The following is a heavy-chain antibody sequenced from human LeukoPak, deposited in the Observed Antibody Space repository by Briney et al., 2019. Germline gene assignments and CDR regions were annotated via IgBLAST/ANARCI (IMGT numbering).Heavy chain of an antibody. CDR3: AGHSSGQVF. CDR2: INHSGST. CDR1: GFTFSSYA. V-gene: IGHV4-34*08. Sequence: PGGSLRLSCAASGFTFSSYAMSWIRQPPGKGLEWIGEINHSGSTNYNPSLKSRVTISVDTSKNQFSLKLSSVTAADTAVYYCAGHSSGQVFWGQGTLVTVSS. J-gene: IGHJ4*02. D-gene: IGHD6-19*01.